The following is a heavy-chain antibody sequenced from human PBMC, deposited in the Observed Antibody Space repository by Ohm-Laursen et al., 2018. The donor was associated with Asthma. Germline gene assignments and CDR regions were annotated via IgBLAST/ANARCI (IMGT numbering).Heavy chain of an antibody. D-gene: IGHD6-19*01. CDR3: ARDFSSGPILTPFDY. CDR2: ISSSSSYI. J-gene: IGHJ4*02. V-gene: IGHV3-21*01. Sequence: SLRLSCAASGFTFSSYSMNWVRQAPGKGLEWVSSISSSSSYIYYADSVKGRFTISRDNAKNSLYLQMNSLRAEDTAVYYCARDFSSGPILTPFDYWGQGTLATVSS. CDR1: GFTFSSYS.